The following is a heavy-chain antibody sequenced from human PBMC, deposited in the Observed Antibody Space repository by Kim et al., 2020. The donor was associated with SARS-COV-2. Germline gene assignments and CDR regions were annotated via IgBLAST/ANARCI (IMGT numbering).Heavy chain of an antibody. CDR3: ARVCRSSYYYYGMDV. V-gene: IGHV3-30*04. CDR2: ISYDGSNK. Sequence: GGSLRLSCAASGFTFSSYAMHWVRQAPGKGLEWVAVISYDGSNKYYADSVKGRFTISRDNSKNTLYLQMNSLRAEDTAVYYCARVCRSSYYYYGMDVWGRGTTVTVPS. CDR1: GFTFSSYA. J-gene: IGHJ6*02.